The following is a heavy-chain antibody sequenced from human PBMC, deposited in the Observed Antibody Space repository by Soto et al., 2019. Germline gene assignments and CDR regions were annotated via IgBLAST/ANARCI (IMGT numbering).Heavy chain of an antibody. J-gene: IGHJ6*02. CDR1: GYTFTSYG. V-gene: IGHV1-18*01. CDR3: AGDREYSYGYYDYYGMDV. D-gene: IGHD5-18*01. CDR2: ISAYNGNT. Sequence: QVQLVQSGAEVKKPGASVKVSCKASGYTFTSYGISWVRQAPGQGLEWMGWISAYNGNTNYAQKVQGRVTMTTDASTSTDYMELRSLGSDETAVYYCAGDREYSYGYYDYYGMDVWGQGTTVTVSS.